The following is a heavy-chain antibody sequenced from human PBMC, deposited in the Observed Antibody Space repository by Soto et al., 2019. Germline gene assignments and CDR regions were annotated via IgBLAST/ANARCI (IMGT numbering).Heavy chain of an antibody. CDR1: GGSISSYY. CDR3: ASPYSSGWYATFDI. D-gene: IGHD6-19*01. CDR2: IYYTGST. V-gene: IGHV4-59*08. J-gene: IGHJ3*02. Sequence: QVQLQESGPGLVKPSETLSLTCTVSGGSISSYYWSWIRQPPGKGLEWIGYIYYTGSTNYNPSLKSRATISVDTSKNQFSLKLTSVTAADTAVYHCASPYSSGWYATFDIWGQGTMVTVSS.